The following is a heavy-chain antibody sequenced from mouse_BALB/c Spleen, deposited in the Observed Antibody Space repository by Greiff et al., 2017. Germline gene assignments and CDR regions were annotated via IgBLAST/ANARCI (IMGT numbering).Heavy chain of an antibody. CDR2: INPSNGRT. V-gene: IGHV1S81*02. D-gene: IGHD1-1*01. CDR3: ARKDYGSSSYAMDY. Sequence: QVQLQQPGAELVRPGASVKLSCKASGYTFTSYWMHWVKQRPGQGLEWIGEINPSNGRTNYNEKFKSKATLTVDKSSSTAYMQLSSLTSEDSAVYYCARKDYGSSSYAMDYWGQGTSVTVSS. J-gene: IGHJ4*01. CDR1: GYTFTSYW.